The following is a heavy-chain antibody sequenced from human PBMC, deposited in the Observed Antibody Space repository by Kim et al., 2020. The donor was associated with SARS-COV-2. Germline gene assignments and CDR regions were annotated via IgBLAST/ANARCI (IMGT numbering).Heavy chain of an antibody. CDR1: GFTFSSYG. CDR2: ISYDGSNK. J-gene: IGHJ6*02. D-gene: IGHD6-19*01. V-gene: IGHV3-30*18. CDR3: AKDTGYSSGWYHKETYYYYGMDV. Sequence: GGSLRLSCAASGFTFSSYGMHWVRQAPGKGLEWVAVISYDGSNKYYADSVKGRFTISRDNSKNTLYLQMNSLRAEDTAVYYCAKDTGYSSGWYHKETYYYYGMDVWGQGTTVTVSS.